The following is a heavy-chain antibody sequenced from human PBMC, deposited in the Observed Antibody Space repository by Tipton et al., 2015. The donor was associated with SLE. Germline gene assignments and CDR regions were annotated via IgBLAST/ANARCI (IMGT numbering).Heavy chain of an antibody. Sequence: TLSLTCTVSGYSISSGYYWGWIRQPPGKGLEWIATIYHNENTYYNPSLKSRITISVDTSKNQFSLKLSSVTAADTAVYYCARSAGYGSNWAHFDYWGQGTLVTVSS. CDR1: GYSISSGYY. D-gene: IGHD6-13*01. J-gene: IGHJ4*02. CDR3: ARSAGYGSNWAHFDY. V-gene: IGHV4-38-2*02. CDR2: IYHNENT.